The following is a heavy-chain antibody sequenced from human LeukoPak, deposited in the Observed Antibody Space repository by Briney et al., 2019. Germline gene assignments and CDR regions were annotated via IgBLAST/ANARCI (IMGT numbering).Heavy chain of an antibody. Sequence: GGSLSLSCAASGFSLSNAWMSWVRQASGKGLEWVGRIKSKTDGGTIHYAAPVKGRFTISRDDSKNMVFLQMNSLNTEDTAVFYCCRGWLDYWGQGTLVAVSS. CDR1: GFSLSNAW. CDR3: CRGWLDY. D-gene: IGHD2-15*01. CDR2: IKSKTDGGTI. V-gene: IGHV3-15*01. J-gene: IGHJ4*02.